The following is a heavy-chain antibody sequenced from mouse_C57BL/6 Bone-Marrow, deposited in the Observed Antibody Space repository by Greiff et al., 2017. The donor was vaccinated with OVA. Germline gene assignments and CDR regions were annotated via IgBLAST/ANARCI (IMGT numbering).Heavy chain of an antibody. CDR2: ISNGGGSN. Sequence: EVKLVESGGGLVQPGGSLKLSCAASGFTFSDYYMYWVRQTPEKRLEWVAYISNGGGSNYYPDTVKGRFTISRDNAKNALYLHMSRLKSEDTAMYYCASHWGAMDYWGQGTSVTVSS. CDR3: ASHWGAMDY. CDR1: GFTFSDYY. V-gene: IGHV5-12*01. D-gene: IGHD4-1*01. J-gene: IGHJ4*01.